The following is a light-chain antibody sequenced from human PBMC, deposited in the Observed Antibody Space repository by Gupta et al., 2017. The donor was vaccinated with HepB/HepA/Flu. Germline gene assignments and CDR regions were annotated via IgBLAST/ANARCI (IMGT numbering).Light chain of an antibody. J-gene: IGLJ2*01. V-gene: IGLV1-47*01. CDR1: SPNVGRSS. CDR2: RND. CDR3: AAWDNSLSHVV. Sequence: QSVLTQSPSASGTPGQRVTISCSGSSPNVGRSSVYWYQQLQGAAHKLLIYRNDQRRSGVPDRFSASKSGSSASVAISGLRSEDDADYYCAAWDNSLSHVVFGGGTKLTVL.